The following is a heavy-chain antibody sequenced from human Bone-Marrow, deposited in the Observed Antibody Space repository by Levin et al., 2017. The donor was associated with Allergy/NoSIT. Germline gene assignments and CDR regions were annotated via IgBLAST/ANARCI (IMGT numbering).Heavy chain of an antibody. CDR1: GFMFSDHG. D-gene: IGHD3-16*01. Sequence: SCSASGFMFSDHGMRWVRQTPGKGLETLSTITNNGDNSYYADSVKGRFTISRDNSKNTLYLEMTSLRPEDTAMYYCVRDWGFDYWGQGTLVTVSS. J-gene: IGHJ4*02. V-gene: IGHV3-64D*06. CDR3: VRDWGFDY. CDR2: ITNNGDNS.